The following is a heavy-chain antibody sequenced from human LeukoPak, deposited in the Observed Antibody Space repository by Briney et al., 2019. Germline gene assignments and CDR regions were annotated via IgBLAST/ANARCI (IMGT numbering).Heavy chain of an antibody. CDR2: IWYGGSNK. Sequence: GGSLRLSCAASGFTFSSYGMHWVRQAPGKGLEWVAVIWYGGSNKYYADSVKGRFTISRDNSKSTLYLQMNSLRAEDTAVYYCAKDADCSSTSCYFPNWGQGTLVTVSS. CDR1: GFTFSSYG. D-gene: IGHD2-2*01. V-gene: IGHV3-30*02. CDR3: AKDADCSSTSCYFPN. J-gene: IGHJ4*02.